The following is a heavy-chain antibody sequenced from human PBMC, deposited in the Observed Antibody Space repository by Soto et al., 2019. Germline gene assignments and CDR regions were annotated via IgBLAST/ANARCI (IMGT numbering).Heavy chain of an antibody. CDR1: GGAFNNYV. Sequence: QVQLVQSGAEMKTPGSSVNVSCTLSGGAFNNYVISWVRQAPGQGLEWVGSIDPIYRSSIFAQKFQDRVTLSADETTNTVYMKMRSLGTDDAAIYDCARDDWGYHYYYYAMDIWGQGTAVTVSS. V-gene: IGHV1-69*18. CDR2: IDPIYRSS. D-gene: IGHD2-21*01. J-gene: IGHJ6*02. CDR3: ARDDWGYHYYYYAMDI.